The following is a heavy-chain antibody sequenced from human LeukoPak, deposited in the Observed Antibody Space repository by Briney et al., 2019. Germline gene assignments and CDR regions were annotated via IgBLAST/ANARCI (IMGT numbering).Heavy chain of an antibody. CDR1: GFTFSSYA. CDR3: AKDLGGKPYYYYGMDV. CDR2: ISGGGGGT. V-gene: IGHV3-23*01. J-gene: IGHJ6*02. Sequence: GGSLRLSCAASGFTFSSYAMTWVRQAPGKGLEWVSAISGGGGGTFYADSVKGRFTISRDNFKNTLYLQMNSLSAEDTAVYYCAKDLGGKPYYYYGMDVWGQGTTVTVSS.